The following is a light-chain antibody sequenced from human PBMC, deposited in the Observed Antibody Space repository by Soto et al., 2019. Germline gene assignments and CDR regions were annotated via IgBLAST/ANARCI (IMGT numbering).Light chain of an antibody. J-gene: IGLJ2*01. CDR2: EVT. V-gene: IGLV2-8*01. Sequence: ALTQPPSASGSPGQSVTISCTGTSSDVGGYNFVSWYQQYPGKAPKLMISEVTKRPSGVPDRFSGSKSGNTASLTVSGLQAEDEADYYCSSYASNNDLVFGGGTKLTVL. CDR1: SSDVGGYNF. CDR3: SSYASNNDLV.